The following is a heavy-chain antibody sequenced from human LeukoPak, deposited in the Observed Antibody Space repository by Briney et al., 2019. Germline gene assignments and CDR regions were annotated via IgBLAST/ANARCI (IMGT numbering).Heavy chain of an antibody. CDR3: ARRKIGYCSSTSCYPFYGYYYYMDV. CDR1: GFTFSGSA. V-gene: IGHV3-73*01. J-gene: IGHJ6*03. Sequence: PGGSLRLSCAASGFTFSGSAMHWVRQASGKGLEWVGRIRSKANSYATAYAASVKGRFTISRDNSKNTLYLQMGSLRAEDMAVYYCARRKIGYCSSTSCYPFYGYYYYMDVWGKGTTVTVSS. CDR2: IRSKANSYAT. D-gene: IGHD2-2*01.